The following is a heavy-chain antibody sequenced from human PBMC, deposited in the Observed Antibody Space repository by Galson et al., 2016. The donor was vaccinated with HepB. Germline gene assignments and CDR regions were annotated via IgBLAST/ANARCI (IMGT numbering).Heavy chain of an antibody. CDR1: GYSFTGYW. CDR3: AREEKYCSGGSCCMGSGYYGMGV. D-gene: IGHD2-15*01. Sequence: QSGAEVKKPGESLKISCQGSGYSFTGYWIGWVRQMPGRGLEWMGIIYPGDSNIKYSPPFQGQVTISVDRSIKTAYLQLTSLKASDTATYYCAREEKYCSGGSCCMGSGYYGMGVWGQGTTVIVSS. CDR2: IYPGDSNI. J-gene: IGHJ6*02. V-gene: IGHV5-51*01.